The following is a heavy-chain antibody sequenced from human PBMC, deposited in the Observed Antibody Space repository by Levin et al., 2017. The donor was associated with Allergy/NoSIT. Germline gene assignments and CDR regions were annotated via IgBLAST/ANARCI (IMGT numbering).Heavy chain of an antibody. J-gene: IGHJ3*01. V-gene: IGHV3-23*01. D-gene: IGHD1-1*01. CDR3: AKKQGGTSGFSFDV. Sequence: PGESLKISCAASGFTFSDYAMTWVRQAPGKGLEWVSVITGGGGDKYYGDSVKGRFTVSRDNSKDTLYLELNSLRAEDTAVYYCAKKQGGTSGFSFDVWGQGTMVTVSS. CDR1: GFTFSDYA. CDR2: ITGGGGDK.